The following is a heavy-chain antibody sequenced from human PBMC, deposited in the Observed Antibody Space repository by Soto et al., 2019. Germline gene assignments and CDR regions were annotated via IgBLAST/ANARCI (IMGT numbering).Heavy chain of an antibody. J-gene: IGHJ4*02. CDR2: IYYSGST. V-gene: IGHV4-59*01. CDR3: ARTMHDDFWSGYYDY. CDR1: GGSISSYY. Sequence: SETLSLTCTVSGGSISSYYWSWVRQPPGKGLEWIGYIYYSGSTNYNPSLKSRVTISVDTSKNQFSLKLSSVTAADTAVYYCARTMHDDFWSGYYDYWGQGTLVTVS. D-gene: IGHD3-3*01.